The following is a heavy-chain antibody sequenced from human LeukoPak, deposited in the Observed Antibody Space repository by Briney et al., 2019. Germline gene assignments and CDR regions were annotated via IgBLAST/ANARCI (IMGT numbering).Heavy chain of an antibody. Sequence: GGSLRLSCAAAGFTFDDYGMSWVRQAPGKGLEWVSGINWNGGSTVYADSVKGRFTISRDHAKNSLYLQMHSLRAEDTALSYAARTGLERHNWFDPWGQGTLVTVSS. CDR1: GFTFDDYG. D-gene: IGHD1-1*01. CDR3: ARTGLERHNWFDP. V-gene: IGHV3-20*04. J-gene: IGHJ5*02. CDR2: INWNGGST.